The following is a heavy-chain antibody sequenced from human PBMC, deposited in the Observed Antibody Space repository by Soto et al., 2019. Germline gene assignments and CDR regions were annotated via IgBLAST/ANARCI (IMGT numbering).Heavy chain of an antibody. V-gene: IGHV1-3*01. Sequence: QVQLVQSGAEVKKPGASVKVSCKASGYTFTSYAMHWVRQAPGQRLEWMGWINAGNGNTKYSQKFQGRVTITRDTPASPAYMELSSLRAEDTDVYYCARGRPHCSSTSCYFVSMAHNYYGMDVWGQGTTVTVS. J-gene: IGHJ6*02. CDR2: INAGNGNT. D-gene: IGHD2-2*01. CDR1: GYTFTSYA. CDR3: ARGRPHCSSTSCYFVSMAHNYYGMDV.